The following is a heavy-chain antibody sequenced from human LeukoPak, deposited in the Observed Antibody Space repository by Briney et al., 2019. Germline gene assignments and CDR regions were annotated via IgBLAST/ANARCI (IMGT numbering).Heavy chain of an antibody. V-gene: IGHV4-39*07. J-gene: IGHJ4*02. CDR2: IYYSGST. D-gene: IGHD6-13*01. Sequence: SETLSLTCTVSGGSISSSSYYWGWIRQPPGKGLEWIGSIYYSGSTYYNPSLKSRVTISVDTSKNQFSLKLSSVTAADTAVYYCARLFKAAGTRDRDVHFDYWGQGTLVTVSS. CDR3: ARLFKAAGTRDRDVHFDY. CDR1: GGSISSSSYY.